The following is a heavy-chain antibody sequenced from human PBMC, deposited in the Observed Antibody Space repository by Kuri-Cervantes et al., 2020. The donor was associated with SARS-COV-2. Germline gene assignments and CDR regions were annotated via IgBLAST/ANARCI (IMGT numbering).Heavy chain of an antibody. CDR1: GGSISSYY. J-gene: IGHJ4*02. V-gene: IGHV4-59*08. CDR2: IYYSGST. CDR3: ARHPPEYYSLYYFDY. D-gene: IGHD3-10*01. Sequence: SETLSLTCTVSGGSISSYYWSWIRQPPGKGLEWIGYIYYSGSTYYNPSLKSRVTISVDTSKNQFSLKLSSVTAADTAVYYCARHPPEYYSLYYFDYWGQGTLVTVSS.